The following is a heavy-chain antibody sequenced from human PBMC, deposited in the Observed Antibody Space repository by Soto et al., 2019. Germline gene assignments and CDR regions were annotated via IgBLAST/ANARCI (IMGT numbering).Heavy chain of an antibody. Sequence: GGSLRLSCAASGFTFSSYAMTWVRQAPGKGLEWVSAISGSGGSTYYADSVKGRFTISRDNSKNTLYLQMNSLRAEDTAMYYCAKGLGASMVRGVTNFDYWGQGTLVTVS. V-gene: IGHV3-23*01. D-gene: IGHD3-10*01. J-gene: IGHJ4*02. CDR3: AKGLGASMVRGVTNFDY. CDR2: ISGSGGST. CDR1: GFTFSSYA.